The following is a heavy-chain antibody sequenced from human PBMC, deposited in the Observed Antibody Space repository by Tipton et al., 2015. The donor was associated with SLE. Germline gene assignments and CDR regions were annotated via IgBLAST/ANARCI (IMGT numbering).Heavy chain of an antibody. V-gene: IGHV4-59*01. CDR3: ARRLGDHDAFDI. CDR1: GGSFSGYY. Sequence: TLSLTCAVYGGSFSGYYWSWIRQPPGKGLEWIGYIYYSGSTNYNPSLKSRVTISVDTSKNQFSLKLSSVTAADTAVYYCARRLGDHDAFDIWGQGTMVTVSS. D-gene: IGHD3-16*01. CDR2: IYYSGST. J-gene: IGHJ3*02.